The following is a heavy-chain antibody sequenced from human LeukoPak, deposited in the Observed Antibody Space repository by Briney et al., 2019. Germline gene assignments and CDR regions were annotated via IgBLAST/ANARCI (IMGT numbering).Heavy chain of an antibody. V-gene: IGHV4-59*01. CDR1: GGSISGYY. J-gene: IGHJ4*02. Sequence: SETLSLTCTVSGGSISGYYWSWIRQPPGKGLGWIGYIYYSGSTNYNPSLQSRVTISVDTSKNQFSLKLSSVTAADTAVYYCARGDDFWSGYYVWGQGTLVTVSS. CDR2: IYYSGST. D-gene: IGHD3-3*01. CDR3: ARGDDFWSGYYV.